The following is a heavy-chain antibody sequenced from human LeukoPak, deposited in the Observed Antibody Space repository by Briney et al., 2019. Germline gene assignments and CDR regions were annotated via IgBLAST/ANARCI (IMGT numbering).Heavy chain of an antibody. J-gene: IGHJ4*02. CDR3: AGMSGYGDYGGFDY. V-gene: IGHV4-30-4*01. Sequence: PSETLSLTCTVSGGSISSGDYYWSWIRQPPGKGLEWIGYIYYSGSTYYNPPLKSRVTISVDTSKNQFSLKLSSVTAADTAVYYCAGMSGYGDYGGFDYWGQGTLVTVSS. CDR1: GGSISSGDYY. CDR2: IYYSGST. D-gene: IGHD4-17*01.